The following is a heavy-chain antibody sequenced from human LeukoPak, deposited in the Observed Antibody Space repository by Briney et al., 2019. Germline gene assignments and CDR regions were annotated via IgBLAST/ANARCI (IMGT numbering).Heavy chain of an antibody. Sequence: ASVKVSCKAPGYTFTGYYMHWVRQAPGQGLEWMGWINPNSGGTNYAQKFQGRVTMTRDTSISTAYMELSRLRSDDTAVYYCARDGGVVVVPAAIGDYYYGMDVWGQGTTVTVSS. CDR3: ARDGGVVVVPAAIGDYYYGMDV. D-gene: IGHD2-2*02. CDR1: GYTFTGYY. CDR2: INPNSGGT. J-gene: IGHJ6*02. V-gene: IGHV1-2*02.